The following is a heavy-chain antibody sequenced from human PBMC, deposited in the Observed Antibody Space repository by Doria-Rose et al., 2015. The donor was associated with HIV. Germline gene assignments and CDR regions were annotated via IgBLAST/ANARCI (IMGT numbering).Heavy chain of an antibody. J-gene: IGHJ4*02. CDR1: GVSLSSPGMG. CDR3: ASIKSSRWYHKYYFDF. Sequence: QVTLKESGPVLVKPTETLTLTCTVSGVSLSSPGMGVSWIRQPPGKALEWLANIFSDYERSYKTSLKSRLTISRCTSKSQVVLTMTDMDPVDTATYYCASIKSSRWYHKYYFDFWGQGTLVIVSA. V-gene: IGHV2-26*01. CDR2: IFSDYER. D-gene: IGHD6-13*01.